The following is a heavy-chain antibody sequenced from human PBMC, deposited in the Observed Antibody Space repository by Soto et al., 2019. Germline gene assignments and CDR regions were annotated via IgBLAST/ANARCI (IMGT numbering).Heavy chain of an antibody. CDR3: ARQKTGVQLERIFDY. D-gene: IGHD1-1*01. CDR2: IYYSGST. Sequence: QLQLQESGPGLVKPSETLSLTCTVSGGSISSSSYYWGWIRQPPGKGLEWIGSIYYSGSTYYNPSLKSRVTISVDTSKIQFSLQLSSVTAADTAVYYCARQKTGVQLERIFDYWGQGTLVTVSS. V-gene: IGHV4-39*01. J-gene: IGHJ4*02. CDR1: GGSISSSSYY.